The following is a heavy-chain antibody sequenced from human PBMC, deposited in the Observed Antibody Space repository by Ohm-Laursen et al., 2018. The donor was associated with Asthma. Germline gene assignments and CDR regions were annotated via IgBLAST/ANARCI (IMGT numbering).Heavy chain of an antibody. CDR3: ARVITMVRGVYYYGMDV. Sequence: ASVKVSCKASGYTLSNYGINWVRQAPGQGLEWMGRINPNSGGTNYAQKFQGRVTMTRDTSISTAYMELSRLRSDDTAVYYCARVITMVRGVYYYGMDVWGQGTTVTVSS. V-gene: IGHV1-2*06. J-gene: IGHJ6*02. D-gene: IGHD3-10*01. CDR1: GYTLSNYG. CDR2: INPNSGGT.